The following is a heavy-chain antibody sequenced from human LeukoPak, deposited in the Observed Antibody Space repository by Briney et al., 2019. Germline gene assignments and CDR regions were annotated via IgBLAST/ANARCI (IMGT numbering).Heavy chain of an antibody. J-gene: IGHJ5*02. CDR2: INHSGST. Sequence: PSETLSLTCAVYGGSFSGYYWSWIRQPPGKGLEWIGEINHSGSTNYNPSLKSRVTISVDTSKNQFSLKLSSVTAAGTAVYYCARGTTGTTRTNNWFDPWGQGTLVTVSS. CDR3: ARGTTGTTRTNNWFDP. D-gene: IGHD1-1*01. V-gene: IGHV4-34*01. CDR1: GGSFSGYY.